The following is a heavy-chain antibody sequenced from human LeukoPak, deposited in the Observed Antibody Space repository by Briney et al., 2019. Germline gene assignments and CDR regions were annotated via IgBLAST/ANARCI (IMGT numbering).Heavy chain of an antibody. CDR1: GGTFSSYA. Sequence: GSSVKVSCKASGGTFSSYAISWVRQAPGQGLGWMGGIIPIFGTANYAQKFQGRVTITADESTSTAYMELSSLRSEDTAVYYCARKGYCSSTSCYKDWFDPWGQGTLVTVSS. CDR2: IIPIFGTA. J-gene: IGHJ5*02. D-gene: IGHD2-2*02. CDR3: ARKGYCSSTSCYKDWFDP. V-gene: IGHV1-69*01.